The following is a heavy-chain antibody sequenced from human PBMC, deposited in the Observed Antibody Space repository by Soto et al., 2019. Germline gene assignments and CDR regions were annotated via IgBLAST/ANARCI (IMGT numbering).Heavy chain of an antibody. J-gene: IGHJ6*02. CDR1: GFTFSSYS. V-gene: IGHV3-48*02. Sequence: GGSLRLSCAASGFTFSSYSMNWVRQAPGKGLEWVSYISSSSSTIYYADSVKGRFTISRDNAKNSLYLQMNSLRDEDTAVYYCARGGITMVRGVISYYYYGMDVWGQGTTVTVSS. CDR3: ARGGITMVRGVISYYYYGMDV. CDR2: ISSSSSTI. D-gene: IGHD3-10*01.